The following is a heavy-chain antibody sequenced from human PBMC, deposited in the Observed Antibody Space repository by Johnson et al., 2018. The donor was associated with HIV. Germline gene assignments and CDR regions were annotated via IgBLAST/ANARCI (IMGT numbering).Heavy chain of an antibody. CDR3: ARDKWELLGAFDI. CDR2: ISYDGSNK. CDR1: GFTFSSYA. Sequence: QVQLVESGGGVVQPGRSLRLSCAASGFTFSSYAMHWVRQAPGKGLEWVAFISYDGSNKYYADSVKGRFTISRDNSKNTLYLQMNSLRAEDTAVYYCARDKWELLGAFDIWGQGTMVTVSS. V-gene: IGHV3-30*04. J-gene: IGHJ3*02. D-gene: IGHD1-26*01.